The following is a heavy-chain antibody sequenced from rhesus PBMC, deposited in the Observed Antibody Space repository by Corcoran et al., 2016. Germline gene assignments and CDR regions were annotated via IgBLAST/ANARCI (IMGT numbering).Heavy chain of an antibody. CDR3: AKGTHWGDYYAEFDY. CDR1: GGSVSSNY. J-gene: IGHJ4*01. V-gene: IGHV4S11*01. D-gene: IGHD3-34*01. CDR2: IYGIESTT. Sequence: QVQLQESGPGLVKPLETLSLTCAVSGGSVSSNYWSWIRQPPGKGLEWIGHIYGIESTTNYKPARSRRVTLAVETSKNTLSLQMNSLRAEDTAVYYCAKGTHWGDYYAEFDYWGQGVLVTVSS.